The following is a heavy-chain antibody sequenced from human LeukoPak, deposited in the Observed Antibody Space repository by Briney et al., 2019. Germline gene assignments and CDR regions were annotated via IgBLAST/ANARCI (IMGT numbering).Heavy chain of an antibody. CDR2: ISSSSSYI. J-gene: IGHJ4*02. V-gene: IGHV3-21*01. CDR3: ARGKDTAMVTQGTGIDY. CDR1: GFTFSSYS. D-gene: IGHD5-18*01. Sequence: PGGSLRLSCAASGFTFSSYSMNWVRQAPGKGLEWVSSISSSSSYIYYADSVKGRFTISRDNAKNSLYLQMNSLRAEDTAVYYCARGKDTAMVTQGTGIDYWGQGTLVTVSS.